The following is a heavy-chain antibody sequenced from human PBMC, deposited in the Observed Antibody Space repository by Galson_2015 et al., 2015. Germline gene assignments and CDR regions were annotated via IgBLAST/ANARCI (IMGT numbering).Heavy chain of an antibody. Sequence: SLRLSCAASGFTFSFYDMHWVRQVTGKGLEWVSAIGTAGDTYYPGSVKGRFTIPRENAKNSLYLQMNSLRAGDTAVYYCARANYGSGRPSNWYFDLWGRGTLVTVSP. CDR2: IGTAGDT. CDR3: ARANYGSGRPSNWYFDL. D-gene: IGHD3-10*01. J-gene: IGHJ2*01. V-gene: IGHV3-13*01. CDR1: GFTFSFYD.